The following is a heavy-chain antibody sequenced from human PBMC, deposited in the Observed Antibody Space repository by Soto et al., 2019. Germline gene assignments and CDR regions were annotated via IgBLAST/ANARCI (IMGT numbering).Heavy chain of an antibody. D-gene: IGHD2-2*01. V-gene: IGHV3-33*01. Sequence: PGGALRLSCAASGFTFSSYGMHWVRQAPGKGLEWVAVIWYDGSNKYYADSVKGRFTISRDNSKNTLYLQMNSLRAEDTAVYYCARAGVGVVPAAMLPNYYYYGMDVWGQGTTVTVSS. CDR1: GFTFSSYG. CDR2: IWYDGSNK. CDR3: ARAGVGVVPAAMLPNYYYYGMDV. J-gene: IGHJ6*02.